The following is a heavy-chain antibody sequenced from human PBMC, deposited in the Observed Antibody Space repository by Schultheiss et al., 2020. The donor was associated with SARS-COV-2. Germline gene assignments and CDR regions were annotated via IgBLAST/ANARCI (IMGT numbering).Heavy chain of an antibody. J-gene: IGHJ5*02. CDR2: ISAYNGNT. D-gene: IGHD3-10*01. V-gene: IGHV1-18*01. CDR1: GYTFTSYG. Sequence: ASVKVSCKASGYTFTSYGISWVRQAPGQGLEWMGWISAYNGNTNYAQKLQGRVTMTTDTSTSTAYMELRSLRSDDTAVYYCARVGSYYYGSGSYGGGLDPWGQGTLVTVSS. CDR3: ARVGSYYYGSGSYGGGLDP.